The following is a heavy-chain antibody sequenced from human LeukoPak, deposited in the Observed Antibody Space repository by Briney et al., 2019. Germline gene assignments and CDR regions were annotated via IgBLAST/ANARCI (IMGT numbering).Heavy chain of an antibody. Sequence: GGSLRLSCAASGFTVSSNYMTWVRQAPGKGLEWVSVIYSGGSTYYADSVKGRFTISRDNAKNSLYLQMNSLRAEDTAVYYCARREGSAPYQLSRDYMDVWGKGTTVTVSS. CDR2: IYSGGST. D-gene: IGHD2-2*01. J-gene: IGHJ6*03. V-gene: IGHV3-66*01. CDR1: GFTVSSNY. CDR3: ARREGSAPYQLSRDYMDV.